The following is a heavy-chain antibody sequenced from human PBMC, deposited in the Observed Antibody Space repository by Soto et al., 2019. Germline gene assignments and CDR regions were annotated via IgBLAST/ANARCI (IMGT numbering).Heavy chain of an antibody. J-gene: IGHJ4*02. V-gene: IGHV5-51*01. CDR3: ARRSNIVGAPFDY. D-gene: IGHD1-26*01. CDR2: INPDDSDT. CDR1: GYSFTTHW. Sequence: GESLKISCKGSGYSFTTHWIGWVRQMSGKGLEWMGIINPDDSDTRNSPSFQGQVTISADKSISTAYLQWNSLKASDTAMYYCARRSNIVGAPFDYWGQGTLVTVSS.